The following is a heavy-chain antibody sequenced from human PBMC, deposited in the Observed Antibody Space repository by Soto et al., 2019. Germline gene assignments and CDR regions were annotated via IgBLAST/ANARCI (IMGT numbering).Heavy chain of an antibody. V-gene: IGHV1-69*01. Sequence: QVQLVQSGAAVKKPGSSLKVSCKTSGVTFSTSGISWVRQGPGHGLEWMGGIIPLFGTPKYARKFQGRVSMSADDSATTTYLELSGLSSDDTAIYYCARVSTAICGGGKCYRLVSYFDSWGQGSQVVVSS. CDR3: ARVSTAICGGGKCYRLVSYFDS. J-gene: IGHJ4*03. CDR1: GVTFSTSG. D-gene: IGHD2-21*01. CDR2: IIPLFGTP.